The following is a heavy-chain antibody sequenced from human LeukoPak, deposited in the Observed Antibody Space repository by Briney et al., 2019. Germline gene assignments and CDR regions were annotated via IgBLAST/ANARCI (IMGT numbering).Heavy chain of an antibody. CDR3: ANSLGYYYYGMDV. Sequence: GGSLRLSCAASGFTFDDYAMHWVRHAPGKGLEWVSGISRNSGSIGYADSVKGRFTISRDNAKNSLYLQMNSLRAEDTALYYCANSLGYYYYGMDVWGQGTTVTVSS. CDR2: ISRNSGSI. J-gene: IGHJ6*02. V-gene: IGHV3-9*01. D-gene: IGHD1-26*01. CDR1: GFTFDDYA.